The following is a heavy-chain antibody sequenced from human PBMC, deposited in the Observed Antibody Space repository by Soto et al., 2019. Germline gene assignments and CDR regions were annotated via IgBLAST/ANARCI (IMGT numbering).Heavy chain of an antibody. Sequence: SETLSLTCTVSGDSISRGYYWTWLRQHPGKGLQWIGYISYSGSSYYNPSFKSRVSISADTSKNQFSLKLTSVTAADTAVYYCARAAPTAAVDYWGRGSLVTVSS. CDR1: GDSISRGYY. CDR2: ISYSGSS. CDR3: ARAAPTAAVDY. V-gene: IGHV4-31*03. D-gene: IGHD1-26*01. J-gene: IGHJ4*02.